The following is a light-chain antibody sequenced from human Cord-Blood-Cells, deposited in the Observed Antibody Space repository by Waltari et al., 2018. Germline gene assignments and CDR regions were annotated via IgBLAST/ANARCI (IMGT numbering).Light chain of an antibody. J-gene: IGKJ3*01. CDR3: QQSYSRVFT. CDR2: SAS. Sequence: DIQMTQSPSSLSASVGDRVTIICRASQSISSYLNWYQQKPGKAPKLLIYSASSLQSGVPSRFSGSGSGTDFTLTISSLQPEDFATYYCQQSYSRVFTFGPGTKVDIK. CDR1: QSISSY. V-gene: IGKV1-39*01.